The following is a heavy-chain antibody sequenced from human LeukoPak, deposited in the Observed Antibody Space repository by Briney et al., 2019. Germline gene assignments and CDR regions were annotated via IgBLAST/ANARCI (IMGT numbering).Heavy chain of an antibody. CDR2: IWSDESNK. CDR1: GFTLSDYY. CDR3: ARGGDRYGSSPRHYFGMDV. Sequence: GGSLRLSCAASGFTLSDYYMGWIRQAPGKGLEWVSVIWSDESNKYYADSVKGRYTISRDTSENTLYLQMNSLRVDDTAVYYCARGGDRYGSSPRHYFGMDVWGQGTTAIVSS. J-gene: IGHJ6*02. D-gene: IGHD6-6*01. V-gene: IGHV3-33*08.